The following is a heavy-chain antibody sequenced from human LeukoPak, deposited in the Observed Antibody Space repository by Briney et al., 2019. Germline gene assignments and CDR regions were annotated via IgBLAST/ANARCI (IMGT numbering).Heavy chain of an antibody. CDR3: ARDQEGYSSGWYEVGYYYYYGMDV. CDR1: GFTFSTYA. Sequence: PGGSLRLSCATSGFTFSTYAMNWVRQAPGKGLEWVSYISSSSSTIYYADSVKGRFTISRDNAKNSLYLQMNSLRAEDTAVYYCARDQEGYSSGWYEVGYYYYYGMDVWGQGTTVTVSS. V-gene: IGHV3-48*01. D-gene: IGHD6-19*01. J-gene: IGHJ6*02. CDR2: ISSSSSTI.